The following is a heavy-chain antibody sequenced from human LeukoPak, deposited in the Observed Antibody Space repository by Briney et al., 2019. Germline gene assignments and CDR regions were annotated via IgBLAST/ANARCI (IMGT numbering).Heavy chain of an antibody. Sequence: SETLSLTCTVSGGSISSSSYYWGWIRQPPGKGLEWFGSIYYSGSNYYNPSLKSRVTISVETFNNQFSLKLSSVTAADTAVYYCARDILQNPGFDYWGQGTLVTVSS. D-gene: IGHD2-21*01. J-gene: IGHJ4*02. CDR3: ARDILQNPGFDY. CDR2: IYYSGSN. V-gene: IGHV4-39*07. CDR1: GGSISSSSYY.